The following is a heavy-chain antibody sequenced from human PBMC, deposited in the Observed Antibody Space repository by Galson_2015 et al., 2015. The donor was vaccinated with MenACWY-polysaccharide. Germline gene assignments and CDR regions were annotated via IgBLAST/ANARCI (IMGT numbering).Heavy chain of an antibody. D-gene: IGHD6-19*01. CDR2: MSPHSGNT. CDR3: ARGIAPYGIAVAKLINDS. V-gene: IGHV1-8*01. CDR1: GYPFTSYD. J-gene: IGHJ4*02. Sequence: SVKVSCKASGYPFTSYDINWVRQAPGQGLEWMGWMSPHSGNTGYPQKFQGRVTMTRNTSITTAYMELSSLRSEDTAVYYCARGIAPYGIAVAKLINDSWGQGTLVTVSS.